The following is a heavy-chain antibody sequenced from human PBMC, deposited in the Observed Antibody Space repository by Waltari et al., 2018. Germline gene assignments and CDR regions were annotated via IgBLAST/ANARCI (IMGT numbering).Heavy chain of an antibody. CDR1: GGSFSGYY. CDR2: INHSGST. Sequence: QVQLQQWGAGLLKPSETLSLTCAVSGGSFSGYYWSWIRQPPGKGLEWLGEINHSGSTNENPALRRRVTISVDTSRNQFSRKRSSETAADTAVYYCARGCLVGNYGRYYYYGMDDWGQGTTVTVSS. CDR3: ARGCLVGNYGRYYYYGMDD. V-gene: IGHV4-34*01. J-gene: IGHJ6*02. D-gene: IGHD1-7*01.